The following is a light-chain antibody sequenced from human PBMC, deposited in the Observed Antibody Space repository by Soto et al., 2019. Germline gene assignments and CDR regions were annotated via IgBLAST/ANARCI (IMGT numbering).Light chain of an antibody. Sequence: EILLTQSPATLSSFPCDIVTLSCRASQYINTRLAWYQHRPGQAPRLLIYQTSIRAAGIPARFSASGSGTDFTLTISDVQPEDFALYYCHQRQSWPRTFGQGTRWIS. CDR1: QYINTR. V-gene: IGKV3-11*01. J-gene: IGKJ1*01. CDR3: HQRQSWPRT. CDR2: QTS.